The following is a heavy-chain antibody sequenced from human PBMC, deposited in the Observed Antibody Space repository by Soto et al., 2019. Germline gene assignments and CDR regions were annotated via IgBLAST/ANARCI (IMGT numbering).Heavy chain of an antibody. D-gene: IGHD3-10*01. CDR2: ISGSGGST. CDR1: GFTFSSYD. CDR3: AKDTAYGSGSYFDY. J-gene: IGHJ4*02. V-gene: IGHV3-23*01. Sequence: GGSLRLSCAASGFTFSSYDMSWVRQAPGKGLEWVSAISGSGGSTYYAGSVKGRFTISRDNSKNTLYLQMNSLRAEDTAVYYCAKDTAYGSGSYFDYWGQGTLVTVSS.